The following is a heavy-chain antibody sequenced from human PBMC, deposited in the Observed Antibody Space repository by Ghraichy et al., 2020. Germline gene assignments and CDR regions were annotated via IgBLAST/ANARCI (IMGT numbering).Heavy chain of an antibody. Sequence: SETLSLTCTVSGGSISSSSYYWGWIRQPPGKGLEWIGSIYYSGSTYYSPSLKSRVSISIDTSKNHFSLRLNSVTAADTAVYYCPRPWGTVNPDYWGQGTLDTIP. CDR1: GGSISSSSYY. CDR2: IYYSGST. D-gene: IGHD4-17*01. CDR3: PRPWGTVNPDY. J-gene: IGHJ4*02. V-gene: IGHV4-39*02.